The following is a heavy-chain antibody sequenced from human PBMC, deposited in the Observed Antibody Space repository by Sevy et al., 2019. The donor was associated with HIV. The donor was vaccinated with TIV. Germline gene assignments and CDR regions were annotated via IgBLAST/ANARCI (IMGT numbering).Heavy chain of an antibody. CDR2: VNSDGSST. V-gene: IGHV3-74*01. CDR1: GFTFSTYW. CDR3: TRVGDSYNHDY. J-gene: IGHJ4*02. Sequence: GGSLRLSCAASGFTFSTYWMHWVRQPPGKGLVWVSCVNSDGSSTNYADSVKGRFTISRDNAKNTLYLQMNSLRAEDTAVYYCTRVGDSYNHDYWGQGTLVTVSS. D-gene: IGHD1-1*01.